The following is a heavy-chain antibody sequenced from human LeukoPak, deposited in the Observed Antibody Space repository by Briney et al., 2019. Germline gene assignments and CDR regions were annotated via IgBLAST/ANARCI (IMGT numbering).Heavy chain of an antibody. J-gene: IGHJ6*02. Sequence: ASVKVSCKVSGYTLTELSMHWVRQAPGKGLEWMGGFDPEDGETIYAQKFQGRVTMTEDTSTDTAYMELSSLRSEDTAVYYCATAVRCSSTSCYPIYYYYGMDVWGQGTTVTVSS. CDR3: ATAVRCSSTSCYPIYYYYGMDV. CDR2: FDPEDGET. D-gene: IGHD2-2*01. CDR1: GYTLTELS. V-gene: IGHV1-24*01.